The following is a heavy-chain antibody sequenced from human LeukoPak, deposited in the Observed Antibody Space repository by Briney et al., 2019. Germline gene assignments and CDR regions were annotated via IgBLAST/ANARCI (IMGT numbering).Heavy chain of an antibody. Sequence: GGSLRLSCAASGFTFSNSLMHWVRQVPGEGLVWVARIDTDGSTTHYADSVKGRFTISRDNGKNTLYLQMNRLRAEDTAVYYCVRDRDGYNYWGQGTLVTVSS. CDR1: GFTFSNSL. J-gene: IGHJ4*02. CDR2: IDTDGSTT. CDR3: VRDRDGYNY. D-gene: IGHD5-24*01. V-gene: IGHV3-74*01.